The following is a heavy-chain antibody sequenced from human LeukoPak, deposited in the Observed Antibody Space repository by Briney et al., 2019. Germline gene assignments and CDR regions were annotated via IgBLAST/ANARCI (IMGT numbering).Heavy chain of an antibody. Sequence: ASVKVSCKASGYTFTSYGISWVRQAPGQGLEWMGWISAYNGNTNYAQKLQGRVTMTTDTSTSTAYMELRSLRSEDTAVYYCARSGSKGAARPEYYGMDVWGQGTTVTVSS. J-gene: IGHJ6*02. V-gene: IGHV1-18*01. CDR2: ISAYNGNT. CDR1: GYTFTSYG. CDR3: ARSGSKGAARPEYYGMDV. D-gene: IGHD6-6*01.